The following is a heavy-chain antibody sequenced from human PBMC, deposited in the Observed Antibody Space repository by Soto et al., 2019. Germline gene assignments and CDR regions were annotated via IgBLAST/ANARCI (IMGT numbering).Heavy chain of an antibody. J-gene: IGHJ4*02. CDR3: ARLTARYFDWYLDY. Sequence: GESLKISCKGSGYNFTSYWIGWMRQMPGKGLEWMGIIYPGDSDTRYSPSFQGQVTISADKSISTAYLQWSSLKASDTAMHYCARLTARYFDWYLDYWGQGTLVTVSS. D-gene: IGHD3-9*01. CDR2: IYPGDSDT. V-gene: IGHV5-51*01. CDR1: GYNFTSYW.